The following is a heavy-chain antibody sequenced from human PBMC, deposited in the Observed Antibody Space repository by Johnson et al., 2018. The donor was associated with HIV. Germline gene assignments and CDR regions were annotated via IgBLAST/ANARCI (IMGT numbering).Heavy chain of an antibody. CDR1: GFTFSSYA. J-gene: IGHJ3*01. D-gene: IGHD1-26*01. V-gene: IGHV3-30-3*01. CDR2: ISYDGSNK. CDR3: LKDGAHSGSHHDAFDV. Sequence: QVQLVEFGGGVVQPGRSLRLSCAASGFTFSSYAMHWVRQAPGKGLEWVAVISYDGSNKYYADSVKGRFTISRDNSKNTVFLEMNILTAEDTGLYYCLKDGAHSGSHHDAFDVWGRGTVVTVSS.